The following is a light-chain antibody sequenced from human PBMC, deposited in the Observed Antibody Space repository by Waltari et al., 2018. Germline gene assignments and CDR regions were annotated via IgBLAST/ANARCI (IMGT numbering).Light chain of an antibody. Sequence: TQDPAVSVAVGQTVRNTCHGDSLRSYHASWYQQRPGQAPKLLIYDQNTRPSGVPGRFSGSSSDNTASLTITGAQAEDEAYYYCHSRDASGVGGAFGGGTKLTVL. J-gene: IGLJ2*01. CDR1: SLRSYH. CDR3: HSRDASGVGGA. V-gene: IGLV3-19*01. CDR2: DQN.